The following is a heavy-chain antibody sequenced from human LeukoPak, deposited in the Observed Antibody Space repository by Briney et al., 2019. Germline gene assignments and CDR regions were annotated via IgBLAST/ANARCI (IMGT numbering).Heavy chain of an antibody. D-gene: IGHD3-10*01. J-gene: IGHJ4*02. CDR2: IYSGGST. V-gene: IGHV3-53*01. CDR1: GFTVSSNY. Sequence: GGSLRLSCAASGFTVSSNYMSWVRQAPGKGLEWVSVIYSGGSTYYADSVKGRFTISRDNSKNTLYLQMNSLRAEDTAVYYCARGRRNRWFREFFVARTFVFDYWGQGTLVTVSS. CDR3: ARGRRNRWFREFFVARTFVFDY.